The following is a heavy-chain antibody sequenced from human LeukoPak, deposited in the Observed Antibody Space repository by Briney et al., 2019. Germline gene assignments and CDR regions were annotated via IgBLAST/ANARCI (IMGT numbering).Heavy chain of an antibody. D-gene: IGHD3-16*01. CDR3: ARGLRAYKGLDY. CDR2: INHSGST. V-gene: IGHV4-34*01. J-gene: IGHJ4*02. Sequence: PSETLSLTCAAYGGSFSGYYWSWIRQPPGKGLEWIGEINHSGSTNYNPSLKSRVTISVDTSKNQFSLKLSSVTAADTAVYYCARGLRAYKGLDYWGQGTLVTVSS. CDR1: GGSFSGYY.